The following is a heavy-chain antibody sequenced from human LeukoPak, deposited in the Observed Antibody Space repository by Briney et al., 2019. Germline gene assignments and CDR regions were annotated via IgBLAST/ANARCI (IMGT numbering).Heavy chain of an antibody. J-gene: IGHJ3*02. CDR1: GFTLTTYA. CDR2: FSYDGSTK. V-gene: IGHV3-30*10. Sequence: GGSLRLSCAASGFTLTTYAMYWVRQAPGKGLEWVAMFSYDGSTKYNTDSVQGRFTISRDTSQNTLDLQMNSLRPEDTAVYYCARGYRAYDDAFDIWGHGTLVTVSS. CDR3: ARGYRAYDDAFDI. D-gene: IGHD3-16*02.